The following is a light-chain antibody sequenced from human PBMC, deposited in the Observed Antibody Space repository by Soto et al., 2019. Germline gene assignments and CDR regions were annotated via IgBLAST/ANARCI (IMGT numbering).Light chain of an antibody. Sequence: EIVFTQSPATLSFSPGERASLSCRASQSVNSYLAWYQQEPGQAPRLLIYDSSKRATGIPARFSGSGSGTDFILTISSLEPEDSAVYYCQQRVKRATFGGGTKVDIK. CDR2: DSS. CDR1: QSVNSY. CDR3: QQRVKRAT. V-gene: IGKV3-11*01. J-gene: IGKJ4*01.